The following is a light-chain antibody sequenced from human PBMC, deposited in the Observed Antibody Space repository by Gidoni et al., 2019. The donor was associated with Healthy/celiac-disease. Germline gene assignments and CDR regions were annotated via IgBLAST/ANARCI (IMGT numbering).Light chain of an antibody. Sequence: QSALTQPASVSGSPGPSITISCTGTSSDVGGYNYVSWYQQHPGKATKLMIYDVSNRPSGVSNRCSGSKSGNTASLTISGLEAEDEADYYCSSYTSSSTLPVFGGGTKLTVL. CDR3: SSYTSSSTLPV. V-gene: IGLV2-14*01. CDR2: DVS. CDR1: SSDVGGYNY. J-gene: IGLJ2*01.